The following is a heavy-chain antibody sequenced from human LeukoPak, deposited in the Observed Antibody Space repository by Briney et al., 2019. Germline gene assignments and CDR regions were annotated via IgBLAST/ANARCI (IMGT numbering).Heavy chain of an antibody. Sequence: GGSLRLSCAASGFTFSSYWMHWVRQAPARGLVWVSRINSDGRSTSYPDAVKGRFTISRDNAKNTLYLQMNSLRAEDTAVYYCARGDGVAAAGTEEIYYYYYYYMDVWGKGTTVTISS. CDR2: INSDGRST. CDR3: ARGDGVAAAGTEEIYYYYYYYMDV. V-gene: IGHV3-74*01. CDR1: GFTFSSYW. J-gene: IGHJ6*03. D-gene: IGHD6-13*01.